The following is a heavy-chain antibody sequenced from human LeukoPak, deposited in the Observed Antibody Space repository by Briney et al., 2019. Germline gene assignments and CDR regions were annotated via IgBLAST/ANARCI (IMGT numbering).Heavy chain of an antibody. CDR2: IIPMFGTA. V-gene: IGHV1-69*13. Sequence: GASVKVSCKASGGTFSSYAISWVRQAPGQGLEWMGGIIPMFGTANYAQKFQGRVTITADESTTTAYMELSSLRSDDTAVYYCARAAVVVPAARAPYYYYYMDVWGKGTTVTISS. CDR1: GGTFSSYA. D-gene: IGHD2-2*01. J-gene: IGHJ6*03. CDR3: ARAAVVVPAARAPYYYYYMDV.